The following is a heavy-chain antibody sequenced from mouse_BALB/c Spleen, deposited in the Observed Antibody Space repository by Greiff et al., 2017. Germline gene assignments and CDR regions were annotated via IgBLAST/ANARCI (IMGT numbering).Heavy chain of an antibody. Sequence: DVKLVGSGGGLVKPGGSLKLSCAASGFTFSDYYMYWVRQTPEKRLEWVATISDGGSYTYYPDSVKGRFTISRDNAKNNLYLQMSSLKSEDTAMYYCARDEGFPFAYWGQGTLVTVSA. CDR1: GFTFSDYY. V-gene: IGHV5-4*02. CDR3: ARDEGFPFAY. CDR2: ISDGGSYT. J-gene: IGHJ3*01.